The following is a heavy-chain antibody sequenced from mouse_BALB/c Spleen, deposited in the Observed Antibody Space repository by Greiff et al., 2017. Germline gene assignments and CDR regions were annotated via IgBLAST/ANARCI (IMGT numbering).Heavy chain of an antibody. CDR1: GDSITSGY. V-gene: IGHV3-8*02. D-gene: IGHD2-10*01. CDR3: ARAYYGNYEGAMDY. J-gene: IGHJ4*01. Sequence: DVQLQESGPSLVKPSQTLSLTCSVTGDSITSGYWNWIRKFPGNKLEYMGYISYSGSTYYNPSLKSRIPITRDTSKNQYYLQLNSVTTEDTATYYCARAYYGNYEGAMDYWGQGTSVTVSS. CDR2: ISYSGST.